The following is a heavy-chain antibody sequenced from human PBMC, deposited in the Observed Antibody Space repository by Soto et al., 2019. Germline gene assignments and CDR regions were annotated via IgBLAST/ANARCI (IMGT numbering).Heavy chain of an antibody. V-gene: IGHV4-39*01. CDR3: ASLPTNLISAYGYFDY. CDR2: IYYSGST. Sequence: SETLSLTCTVSGGSISSSSYYWGWIRQPPGKGLEWIGSIYYSGSTYYNPSLKSRVTISVDTSKNQFSLKLSSVTAADTAVYYCASLPTNLISAYGYFDYWGQGTLVTVSS. J-gene: IGHJ4*02. D-gene: IGHD3-10*01. CDR1: GGSISSSSYY.